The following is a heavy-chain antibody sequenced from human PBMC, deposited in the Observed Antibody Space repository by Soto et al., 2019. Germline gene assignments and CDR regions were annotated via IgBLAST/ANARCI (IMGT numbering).Heavy chain of an antibody. D-gene: IGHD6-13*01. CDR3: ARAYSSSWYGGGLDY. J-gene: IGHJ4*02. V-gene: IGHV3-13*01. CDR1: GFTFSSYD. Sequence: EVQLVESGGGLVQPGGSLRLSCAASGFTFSSYDMHWVRQATGKGLEWVSAIGTAGDTYYPGSVKGRFTISRENAKNSLYLQMNSLRAGDTAVYYCARAYSSSWYGGGLDYWGQGTLVTVSS. CDR2: IGTAGDT.